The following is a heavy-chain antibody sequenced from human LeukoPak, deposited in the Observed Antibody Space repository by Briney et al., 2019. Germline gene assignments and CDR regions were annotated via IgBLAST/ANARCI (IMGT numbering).Heavy chain of an antibody. CDR1: GFIFTNYF. D-gene: IGHD3-3*01. CDR3: ATDRGWRTSGYYLYYFEY. V-gene: IGHV3-7*01. Sequence: GGSLRLSCAASGFIFTNYFMSWVRQAPGKGLEWVASIKHDGSEKYYVDSVRGRFTISRDNTMNSLYLQMSSLRTEDTAVYYCATDRGWRTSGYYLYYFEYWGQGTLVTFSS. J-gene: IGHJ4*02. CDR2: IKHDGSEK.